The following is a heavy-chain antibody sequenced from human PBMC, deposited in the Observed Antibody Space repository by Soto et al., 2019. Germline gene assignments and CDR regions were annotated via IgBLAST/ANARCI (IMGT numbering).Heavy chain of an antibody. D-gene: IGHD2-2*01. CDR1: GYTFTGFY. CDR2: INPDSGDT. J-gene: IGHJ4*02. Sequence: ASVKVSCKASGYTFTGFYMHWVRQAPGQGLEWMGRINPDSGDTDHAEKFQGRVTMTRDTSISTAYMELTRLTSDDTAVYHCAMSVGVPDPHRDFDYWGQGTLGSVAS. CDR3: AMSVGVPDPHRDFDY. V-gene: IGHV1-2*06.